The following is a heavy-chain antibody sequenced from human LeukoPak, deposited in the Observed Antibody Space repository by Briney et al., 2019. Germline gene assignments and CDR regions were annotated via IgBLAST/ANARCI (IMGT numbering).Heavy chain of an antibody. J-gene: IGHJ4*02. V-gene: IGHV3-33*01. CDR2: IWYDGSNE. CDR1: GFTFCTTG. D-gene: IGHD5-12*01. Sequence: PGRSPRLSSAEPGFTFCTTGMHTVRQAPGKGLEWVAVIWYDGSNEYYADSVKGRFTISRDNSKNTLYLQMNSLRAEDTVVFHCARKGYSGCEAPDYWGQGTLVTVSS. CDR3: ARKGYSGCEAPDY.